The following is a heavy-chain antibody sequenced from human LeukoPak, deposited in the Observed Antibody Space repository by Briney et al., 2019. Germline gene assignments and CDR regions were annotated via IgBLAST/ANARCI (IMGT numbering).Heavy chain of an antibody. D-gene: IGHD3-22*01. Sequence: KASETLSLTCTVSGGSISSYYWSWIRQPPGKGLEWIGYIYYSGSTNYNPSLKSRVTISVDTSKNQFSLKLSSVTAADTAVYYCARGTYYYDSSVGYWGQGTLVTVSS. CDR3: ARGTYYYDSSVGY. V-gene: IGHV4-59*01. CDR1: GGSISSYY. J-gene: IGHJ4*02. CDR2: IYYSGST.